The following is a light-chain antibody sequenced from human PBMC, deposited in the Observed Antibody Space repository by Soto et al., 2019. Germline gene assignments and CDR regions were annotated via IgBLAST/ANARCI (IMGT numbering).Light chain of an antibody. Sequence: EIVLTQSPATLSLSPGERATLSCRASPSVTNFLAWYQQKPGQAPRLHIYGAFNRANCIPARFSGSGSGTDFTLTISILEPEDSAVYYCQQRNVWPPVTFGQGTRLEIK. J-gene: IGKJ5*01. CDR1: PSVTNF. CDR2: GAF. V-gene: IGKV3-11*01. CDR3: QQRNVWPPVT.